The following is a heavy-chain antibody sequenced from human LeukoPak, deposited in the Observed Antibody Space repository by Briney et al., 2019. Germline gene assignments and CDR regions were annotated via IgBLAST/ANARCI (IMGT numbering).Heavy chain of an antibody. J-gene: IGHJ6*02. V-gene: IGHV1-8*01. CDR1: GYTFTSYD. D-gene: IGHD3-10*01. Sequence: ASATVSFKASGYTFTSYDINWVRQAPGQGVEWMGWMNPNSGKTGYAQKFQGRVTITRNTSISTAYMELSSLRSEDTAVYYCARDRAVRGVIIARYYYYGMDVWGQGTTVTVSS. CDR3: ARDRAVRGVIIARYYYYGMDV. CDR2: MNPNSGKT.